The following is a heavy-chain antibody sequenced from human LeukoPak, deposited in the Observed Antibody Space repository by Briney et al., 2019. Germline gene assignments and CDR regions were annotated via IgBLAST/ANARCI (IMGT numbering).Heavy chain of an antibody. CDR1: GFTFSNYW. Sequence: GGSLRLSCAASGFTFSNYWMHWVRQAPGKGLEWVSRINERATIISYADSVKGRFTISRENARNTLYLQMNSLTAEDTAVYYCVRDLILAWTPGDDFDHSGQGTLVTVFS. D-gene: IGHD3-16*01. J-gene: IGHJ4*02. CDR3: VRDLILAWTPGDDFDH. CDR2: INERATII. V-gene: IGHV3-74*01.